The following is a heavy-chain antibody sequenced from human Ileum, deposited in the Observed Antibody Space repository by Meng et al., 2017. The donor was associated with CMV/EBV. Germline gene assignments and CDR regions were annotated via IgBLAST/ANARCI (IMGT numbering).Heavy chain of an antibody. J-gene: IGHJ4*02. Sequence: QGELQAWGAGLLKPSETLTLTCAVYGGSFNDYYWSWIRQSPGKGLEWIGEIYHSGSTNYNPSFKSRVSISVDTSKTQFSLKMYSVTAADTALYYCARTQVVRVFDFWGQGTLVTVSS. CDR3: ARTQVVRVFDF. V-gene: IGHV4-34*01. CDR1: GGSFNDYY. CDR2: IYHSGST. D-gene: IGHD2-21*01.